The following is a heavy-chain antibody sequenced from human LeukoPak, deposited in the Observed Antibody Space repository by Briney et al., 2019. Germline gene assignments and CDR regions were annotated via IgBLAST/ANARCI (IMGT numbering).Heavy chain of an antibody. CDR1: GYSFTSYW. V-gene: IGHV5-51*01. CDR2: IYPGDSDT. D-gene: IGHD3-10*01. J-gene: IGHJ6*02. Sequence: GESLKISCKGSGYSFTSYWIAWVRQMPGKGLEWMGIIYPGDSDTRYSPSFQGQVTISADKSFNTAYLQWSSLKASDTAMYYCARQTAGGSGRRSMDVWGQGTTVTVSS. CDR3: ARQTAGGSGRRSMDV.